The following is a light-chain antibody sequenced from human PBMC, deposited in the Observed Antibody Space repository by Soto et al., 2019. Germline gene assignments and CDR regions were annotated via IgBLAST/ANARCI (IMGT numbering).Light chain of an antibody. Sequence: IPITQAPSTPFSPGGETASGPLRASQSVSGWLAWYQQKPGEAPKLLIHDASALPRGVPSRFSGSGSGTKFTLTIASLQPDDFATYYCQQYETFSGTFGPGTKVDIK. J-gene: IGKJ1*01. CDR3: QQYETFSGT. CDR1: QSVSGW. CDR2: DAS. V-gene: IGKV1-5*01.